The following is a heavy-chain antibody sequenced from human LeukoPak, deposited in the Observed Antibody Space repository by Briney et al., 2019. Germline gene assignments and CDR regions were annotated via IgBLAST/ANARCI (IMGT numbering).Heavy chain of an antibody. Sequence: GGSLRLSCAASEFSVGSNYMTWVRQAPGKGLEWVSLIYSGGSTYYADSVKGRFTISRDNSKNTLYLQMNSLRAEDTAVYYCAKESGYWGQGTLVTVSS. J-gene: IGHJ4*02. CDR1: EFSVGSNY. CDR3: AKESGY. CDR2: IYSGGST. V-gene: IGHV3-66*02. D-gene: IGHD6-25*01.